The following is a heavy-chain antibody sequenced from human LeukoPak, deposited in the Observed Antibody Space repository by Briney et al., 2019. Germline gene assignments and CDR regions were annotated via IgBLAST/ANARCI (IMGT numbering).Heavy chain of an antibody. D-gene: IGHD5-12*01. J-gene: IGHJ4*02. Sequence: SETLSLTCTVSGGSISSSSYYWGWIRQPPGKGLEWTGSIYYSGSTYYNPSLKSRVTISVDTSKNQFSLKLSSVTAADTAVYYCARGVATMLFDYWGQGTLVTVSS. V-gene: IGHV4-39*01. CDR2: IYYSGST. CDR3: ARGVATMLFDY. CDR1: GGSISSSSYY.